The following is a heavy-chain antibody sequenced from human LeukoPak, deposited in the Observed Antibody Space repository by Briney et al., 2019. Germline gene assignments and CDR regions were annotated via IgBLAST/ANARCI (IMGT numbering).Heavy chain of an antibody. D-gene: IGHD5-24*01. Sequence: SETLSLTCTVSGGSISSYFWNWIRQPPGKGLEWIGYMYYSGSTDYNPSLQSRVTLSLDTSKNQFSLKLSSVTAADTAVYYCARGGVLKMTTYIFDYWGQGTLVTVSS. CDR3: ARGGVLKMTTYIFDY. V-gene: IGHV4-59*12. CDR2: MYYSGST. J-gene: IGHJ4*02. CDR1: GGSISSYF.